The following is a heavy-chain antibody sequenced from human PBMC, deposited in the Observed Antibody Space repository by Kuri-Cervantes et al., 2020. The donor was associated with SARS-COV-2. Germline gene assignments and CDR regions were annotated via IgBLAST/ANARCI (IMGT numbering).Heavy chain of an antibody. CDR2: ISSNGGST. CDR3: ARDFSAVPLWGVSLDI. V-gene: IGHV3-64*01. D-gene: IGHD3-10*01. J-gene: IGHJ3*02. CDR1: GFTFSSYA. Sequence: GGSLRLSCAASGFTFSSYAMHWVRQAPGKGLEYVSAISSNGGSTYYANSVKGRFTISRDNSKNTLYLQMGSLRAEDTAVYYCARDFSAVPLWGVSLDIWGQGTMVTVSS.